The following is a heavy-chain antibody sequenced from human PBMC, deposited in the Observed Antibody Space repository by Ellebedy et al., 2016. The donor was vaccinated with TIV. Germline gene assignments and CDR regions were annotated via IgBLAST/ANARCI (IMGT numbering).Heavy chain of an antibody. CDR3: ARDGFVGAYDY. J-gene: IGHJ4*02. CDR2: IYYSGST. Sequence: MPSETLSLTCTVSGGSISSYYWSWIRQPPGKGREWIGYIYYSGSTNYNPSLKSRVTISVDTSKNHFSLKLSSVTAADTAVYYCARDGFVGAYDYWGQGTLVTVSS. D-gene: IGHD1-26*01. V-gene: IGHV4-59*01. CDR1: GGSISSYY.